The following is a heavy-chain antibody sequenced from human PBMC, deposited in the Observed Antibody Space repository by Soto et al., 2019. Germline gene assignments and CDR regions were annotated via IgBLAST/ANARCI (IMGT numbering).Heavy chain of an antibody. CDR3: ARHIASPGGDYFDS. CDR1: GFTFRNYN. D-gene: IGHD2-21*01. Sequence: EVQLVESGGGLVKAGGSLRLFCTASGFTFRNYNMNWVRQAPGKGLEWVSSISTGGAYMFYADSVKGRFTISRDNAQNSLFLQIDSPRAADTAVYYCARHIASPGGDYFDSWGQGTLVTVSS. V-gene: IGHV3-21*06. CDR2: ISTGGAYM. J-gene: IGHJ4*02.